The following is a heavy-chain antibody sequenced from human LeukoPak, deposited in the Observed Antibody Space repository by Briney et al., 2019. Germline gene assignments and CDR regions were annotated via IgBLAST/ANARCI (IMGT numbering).Heavy chain of an antibody. CDR3: ARKAMNYYDRSFDY. CDR2: INPNSGGT. CDR1: GYTFTGYY. Sequence: ASVKVSCKASGYTFTGYYMHWVRQAPGQGLEWMGWINPNSGGTNYAQKFQRRVTMTRDTSISTAYMELSRLRSDDTAVYYCARKAMNYYDRSFDYWGQGTLVTVSS. J-gene: IGHJ4*02. V-gene: IGHV1-2*02. D-gene: IGHD3-22*01.